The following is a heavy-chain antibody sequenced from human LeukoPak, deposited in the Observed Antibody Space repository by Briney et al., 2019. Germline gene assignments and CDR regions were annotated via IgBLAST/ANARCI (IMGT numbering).Heavy chain of an antibody. J-gene: IGHJ4*02. CDR2: IYPGDSDT. CDR3: ARFGVYCSSTSCWVDY. V-gene: IGHV5-51*01. Sequence: GESLKISCKGSGYRFTNYWIGWVRQMPGKGLEWMGIIYPGDSDTRYSPSFQGQVTISADKSISTAYLQWSSLKASDTAMYYCARFGVYCSSTSCWVDYWGQGTLVTVSS. CDR1: GYRFTNYW. D-gene: IGHD2-2*01.